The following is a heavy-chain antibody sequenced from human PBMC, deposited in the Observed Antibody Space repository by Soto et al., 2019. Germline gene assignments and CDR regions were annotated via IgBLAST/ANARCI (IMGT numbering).Heavy chain of an antibody. V-gene: IGHV3-23*01. CDR1: GLTFSSYA. CDR3: AKVKAGTYFDH. D-gene: IGHD6-19*01. J-gene: IGHJ4*02. CDR2: ISSSGANT. Sequence: GGSLRLSCAASGLTFSSYAMSWVRQAPGKGLEWVSFISSSGANTYDAVSVKGRFTISRDNSKNTLYLQMNSLRDDDTAIYFCAKVKAGTYFDHWGRGTLVTVSS.